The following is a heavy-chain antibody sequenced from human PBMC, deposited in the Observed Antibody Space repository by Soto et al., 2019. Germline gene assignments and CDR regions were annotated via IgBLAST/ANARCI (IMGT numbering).Heavy chain of an antibody. D-gene: IGHD2-8*01. V-gene: IGHV1-46*01. CDR2: INPSGGST. Sequence: QVQLVQSGAEVKKPGASVKVSCKASGYTFTHYYIHWVRQAPGQGLEWMGMINPSGGSTDYAQKCQSRVTMTTDTSTTTVYMELSSLRSDDTAVYYCARPPFPGCINGVCYPCDHWGQGTLVTVSS. CDR3: ARPPFPGCINGVCYPCDH. J-gene: IGHJ4*02. CDR1: GYTFTHYY.